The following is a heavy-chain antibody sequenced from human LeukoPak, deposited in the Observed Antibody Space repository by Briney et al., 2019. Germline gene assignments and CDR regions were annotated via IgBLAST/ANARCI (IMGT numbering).Heavy chain of an antibody. D-gene: IGHD3-10*01. Sequence: SGGSLRLSCAASGFTFSSYAMSWVRQAPGKGLEWVSAISSSGSTIYYADSVKGRFTISRDNAKNSLYLQMNSLRAEDTAVYYCATRGNYGSGSYPIYYYYMDVWGKGTTVTISS. J-gene: IGHJ6*03. CDR2: ISSSGSTI. CDR3: ATRGNYGSGSYPIYYYYMDV. V-gene: IGHV3-21*04. CDR1: GFTFSSYA.